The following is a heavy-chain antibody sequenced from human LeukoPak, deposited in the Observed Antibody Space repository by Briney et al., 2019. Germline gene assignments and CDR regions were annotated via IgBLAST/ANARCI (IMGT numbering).Heavy chain of an antibody. J-gene: IGHJ4*02. CDR1: GFTFDDYA. CDR2: ISWNSGSI. CDR3: AKDATTVTTYLDY. V-gene: IGHV3-9*01. D-gene: IGHD4-17*01. Sequence: GGSLRLSCAASGFTFDDYAMHWVRQAPGKGLEWVSGISWNSGSIGYADSVKGRFTISRDNAKNSLYLQMNSLRAEDTALHYCAKDATTVTTYLDYWGQGTLVTASS.